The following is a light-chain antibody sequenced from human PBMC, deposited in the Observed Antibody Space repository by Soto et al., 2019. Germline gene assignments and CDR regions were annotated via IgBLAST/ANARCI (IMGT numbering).Light chain of an antibody. CDR2: DTS. CDR1: TGDVTNGRW. J-gene: IGLJ7*01. V-gene: IGLV7-46*01. CDR3: LLFYDGVAV. Sequence: QAVVTQEPSLTVSPGGTVTLTCGSSTGDVTNGRWPYWFQQRPGQVPRTLIHDTSNKHPWTPARFSGSLLGGKAALTLPGAQPEDEAVYYCLLFYDGVAVFGGGTQLTVL.